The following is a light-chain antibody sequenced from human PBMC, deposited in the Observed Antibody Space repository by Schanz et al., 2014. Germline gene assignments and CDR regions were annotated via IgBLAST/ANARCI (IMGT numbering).Light chain of an antibody. CDR1: SSDVGSYNL. Sequence: QSALTQPASVSGSPGQSITISCTGTSSDVGSYNLVSWYQQHPGKAPKLMIYEVSKRPSGVPDRFSGSKSGNTASLTVSGLQAEDEADYYCSSYAGSNNVVFGGGTKLTVL. CDR3: SSYAGSNNVV. J-gene: IGLJ2*01. CDR2: EVS. V-gene: IGLV2-8*01.